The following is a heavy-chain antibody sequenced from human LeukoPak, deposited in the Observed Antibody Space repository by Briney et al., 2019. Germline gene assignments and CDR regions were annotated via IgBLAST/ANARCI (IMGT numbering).Heavy chain of an antibody. CDR3: ARARNKKSIAVAGTSYYFDY. CDR2: TNPSGGST. CDR1: GYTFTSYY. J-gene: IGHJ4*02. Sequence: ASVKVSCKASGYTFTSYYMHWVRQAPGQGLEWMGITNPSGGSTSYAQKFQGRVTMTRNTSISTAYMELSSLRSEDTAVYYCARARNKKSIAVAGTSYYFDYWGQGTLVTVSS. D-gene: IGHD6-19*01. V-gene: IGHV1-46*01.